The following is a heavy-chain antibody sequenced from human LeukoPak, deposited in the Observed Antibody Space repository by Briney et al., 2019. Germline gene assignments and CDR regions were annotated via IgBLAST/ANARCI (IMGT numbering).Heavy chain of an antibody. Sequence: ASVKVSCKVSGYTLTELSMHWVRQAPGKGLEWMGGFDPEDGETIYAQKFQGRVTMTEDTSTDTAYMELSSLRSEDTAVYYCARDRVQQLTYPGFYGMDVWGQGTTVTVSS. V-gene: IGHV1-24*01. CDR3: ARDRVQQLTYPGFYGMDV. D-gene: IGHD6-13*01. CDR2: FDPEDGET. CDR1: GYTLTELS. J-gene: IGHJ6*02.